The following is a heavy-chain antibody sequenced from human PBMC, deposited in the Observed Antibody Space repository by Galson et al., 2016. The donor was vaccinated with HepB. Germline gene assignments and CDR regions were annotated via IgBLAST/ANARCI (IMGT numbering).Heavy chain of an antibody. CDR3: ATVGGSTYGLRSDAFDI. V-gene: IGHV3-53*01. CDR2: IYIGGNT. D-gene: IGHD1-26*01. J-gene: IGHJ3*02. CDR1: GFTLSSDY. Sequence: SLRLSCASSGFTLSSDYMTWVRQAPGKGLEWVSLIYIGGNTYYADSVKGRFTISRDTSKNTLYLQMNSLRGEDTAVYYCATVGGSTYGLRSDAFDIWGQGTKVTVSS.